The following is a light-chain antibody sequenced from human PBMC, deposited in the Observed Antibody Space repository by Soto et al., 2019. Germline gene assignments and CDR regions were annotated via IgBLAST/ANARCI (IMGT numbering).Light chain of an antibody. V-gene: IGLV2-23*01. CDR3: CSYAGSNTWV. J-gene: IGLJ3*02. CDR2: EGS. Sequence: QSALTQPASVCGSPGQSITISCTGTSSDVGTYNLVSWYQQHPGKAPKLMIYEGSKWPSGVSNRFSGSKSGNTASLTISGLQAEDEADYYCCSYAGSNTWVFGGGTKLTVL. CDR1: SSDVGTYNL.